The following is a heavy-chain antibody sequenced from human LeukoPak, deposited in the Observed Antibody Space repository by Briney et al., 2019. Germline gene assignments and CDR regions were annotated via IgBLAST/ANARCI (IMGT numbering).Heavy chain of an antibody. CDR2: MSSDRINT. J-gene: IGHJ4*02. Sequence: GGSLRLSCAASGFTFSSYGMHWVRQGPGKGLEWVALMSSDRINTYYADSVKGRFTVSRDSSRDTLYLQMNSVRPDDTAVYYCAKDHSDSGRAFEYWGRGPLVTVSS. V-gene: IGHV3-30*02. D-gene: IGHD1-26*01. CDR3: AKDHSDSGRAFEY. CDR1: GFTFSSYG.